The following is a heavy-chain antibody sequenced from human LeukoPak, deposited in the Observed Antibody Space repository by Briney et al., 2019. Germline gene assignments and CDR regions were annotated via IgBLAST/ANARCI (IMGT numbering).Heavy chain of an antibody. Sequence: SETLSLTCAVYGGSFSSYYWSWIRQPPGKGLEWIGYIYYSGSTNYNPSLKSRVTISVDTSKNQFSLKLSSVTAADTAVYYCARSLDYYYMDVWGNGTTVTISS. V-gene: IGHV4-59*01. CDR1: GGSFSSYY. J-gene: IGHJ6*03. CDR2: IYYSGST. CDR3: ARSLDYYYMDV.